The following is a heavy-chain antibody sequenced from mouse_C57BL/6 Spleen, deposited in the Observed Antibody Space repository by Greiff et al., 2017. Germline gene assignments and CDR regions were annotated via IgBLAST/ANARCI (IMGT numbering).Heavy chain of an antibody. CDR3: ARKVDLYDGYYEGVYYAMDY. CDR2: INPYNGGT. Sequence: EVQLQQSGPVLVKPGASVKMSCKASGYTFTDYYMNWVKQSHGKSLEWIGVINPYNGGTSYNQKFKGKATLTVDKSSSTAYMELNSLTSEDSAVYYCARKVDLYDGYYEGVYYAMDYWGQGTSVTVSS. D-gene: IGHD2-3*01. V-gene: IGHV1-19*01. J-gene: IGHJ4*01. CDR1: GYTFTDYY.